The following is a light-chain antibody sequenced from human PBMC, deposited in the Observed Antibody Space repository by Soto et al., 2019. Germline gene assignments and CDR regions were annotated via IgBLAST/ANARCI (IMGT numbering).Light chain of an antibody. CDR1: QDIAKY. CDR3: QQYDDLPS. Sequence: DLQMTQSPSSLSASVGDRVTITCQASQDIAKYLNWYQQKPGNAPKLLIYDASELHAGVPSRFSGSGSGTDFTFTISSVKPEDFATYYCQQYDDLPSFGGGAKVEIK. CDR2: DAS. V-gene: IGKV1-33*01. J-gene: IGKJ4*01.